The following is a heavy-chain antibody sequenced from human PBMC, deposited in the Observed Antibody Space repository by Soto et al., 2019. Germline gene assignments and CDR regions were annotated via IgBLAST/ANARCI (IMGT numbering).Heavy chain of an antibody. V-gene: IGHV1-2*04. D-gene: IGHD2-2*01. CDR2: INPNSGGT. CDR1: GYTFTDYY. CDR3: ARPSPYYYYGMDV. Sequence: ASVKVSFKASGYTFTDYYIHWVRLRQAPGQGLEWMGWINPNSGGTNYAQKFQDWVTMTRDTSISTAYLELSSLRSDDTAVYYCARPSPYYYYGMDVWGQGTTVTVSS. J-gene: IGHJ6*02.